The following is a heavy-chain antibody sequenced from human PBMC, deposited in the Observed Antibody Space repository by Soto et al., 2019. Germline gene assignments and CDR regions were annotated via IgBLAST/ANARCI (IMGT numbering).Heavy chain of an antibody. CDR3: ATEPRYCSGGSCYSFDY. D-gene: IGHD2-15*01. CDR1: GYTLTELS. CDR2: FDPEGGET. Sequence: ASVKVSCKVSGYTLTELSMRWVRQAPGKGLEWMGGFDPEGGETIYAQKFQGRVTMTEDTSTDTAYMELSSLRSEDTAVYYCATEPRYCSGGSCYSFDYWGQGPLVTVSS. V-gene: IGHV1-24*01. J-gene: IGHJ4*02.